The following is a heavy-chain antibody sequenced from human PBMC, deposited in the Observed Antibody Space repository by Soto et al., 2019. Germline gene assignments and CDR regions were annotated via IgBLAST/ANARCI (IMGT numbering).Heavy chain of an antibody. CDR2: ISYDGSNK. D-gene: IGHD3-10*01. CDR1: GFTFSSYG. Sequence: GGSLRLSCAASGFTFSSYGMHWVRQAPGKGLEWVAVISYDGSNKYYADSVKGRFTISRDNSKNTLYLQMNSLRAEDTAVYYCAKVGGSYSPYYFDYWGQGTLVTVSS. V-gene: IGHV3-30*18. J-gene: IGHJ4*02. CDR3: AKVGGSYSPYYFDY.